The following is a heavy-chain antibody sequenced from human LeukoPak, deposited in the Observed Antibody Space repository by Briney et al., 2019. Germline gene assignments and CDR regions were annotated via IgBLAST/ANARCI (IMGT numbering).Heavy chain of an antibody. V-gene: IGHV3-74*01. D-gene: IGHD2-2*01. CDR3: ARICSSTDCLIPD. CDR1: GFTFDDYA. J-gene: IGHJ4*02. CDR2: IDSDGSGT. Sequence: GSLRLSCAASGFTFDDYAMHWVRQAPGKGLEWVSRIDSDGSGTNYADFVKGRFTISRDNAKNTVYLQINSLRDEDTAVYYCARICSSTDCLIPDWGQGTLVTVSS.